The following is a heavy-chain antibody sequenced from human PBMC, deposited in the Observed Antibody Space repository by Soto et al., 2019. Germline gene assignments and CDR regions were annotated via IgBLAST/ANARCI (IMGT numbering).Heavy chain of an antibody. Sequence: QVRLVQSGAEVKKLGASVKVSCKASGYTFTSYGISWVRQAPGQGLEWMGWISAYNGNTNYAQKLQGRVTMTTDTSTSTAYMELRSLRSDDTAVYYCARDMSRRPSDPAFDPWGQGTLVTVSS. J-gene: IGHJ5*02. D-gene: IGHD3-16*01. V-gene: IGHV1-18*01. CDR2: ISAYNGNT. CDR3: ARDMSRRPSDPAFDP. CDR1: GYTFTSYG.